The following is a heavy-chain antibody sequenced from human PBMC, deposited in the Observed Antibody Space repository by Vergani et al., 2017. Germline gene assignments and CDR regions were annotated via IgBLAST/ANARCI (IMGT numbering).Heavy chain of an antibody. D-gene: IGHD3-16*01. J-gene: IGHJ4*02. CDR3: AKDSRPTVTTFGMYDY. Sequence: EVQLLESGGGLVQPGGSLRLSCAASGFTFSSYAMSWVRQAPGKGLEWVSGISWNSGSIGYADSVKGRFTISRDNAKNSLYLQMNSLRAEDTALYYCAKDSRPTVTTFGMYDYWGQGTLVTVSS. CDR2: ISWNSGSI. CDR1: GFTFSSYA. V-gene: IGHV3-9*01.